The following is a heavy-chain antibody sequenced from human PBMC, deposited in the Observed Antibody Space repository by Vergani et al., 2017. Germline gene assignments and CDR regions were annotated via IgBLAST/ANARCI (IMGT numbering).Heavy chain of an antibody. CDR3: AREERPYGGYGAPFDY. Sequence: QVQLQESGPGLVKPSQTLSLTCTVSGGSISSGSYYWSWIRQPAGKGLEWIGRIYTSGGTNYNPSLKSRVTISVDTSKNQFSLKLGSVTASDTAVYYCAREERPYGGYGAPFDYWGQGTLVTVSS. CDR1: GGSISSGSYY. V-gene: IGHV4-61*02. D-gene: IGHD5-12*01. CDR2: IYTSGGT. J-gene: IGHJ4*02.